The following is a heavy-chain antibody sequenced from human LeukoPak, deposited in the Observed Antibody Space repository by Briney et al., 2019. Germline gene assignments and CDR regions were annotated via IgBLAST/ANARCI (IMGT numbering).Heavy chain of an antibody. CDR1: GFTFSTYW. V-gene: IGHV3-7*01. D-gene: IGHD6-19*01. CDR3: ARAGYTSGWDY. Sequence: GGSLRLSCTASGFTFSTYWMSWVRQAQGKGLEWVANIEQDGSEKYYVDSVKGRFTISRDNAENSLYLQMNSLRGEDTAVYFCARAGYTSGWDYWGQGTLVTVSS. J-gene: IGHJ4*02. CDR2: IEQDGSEK.